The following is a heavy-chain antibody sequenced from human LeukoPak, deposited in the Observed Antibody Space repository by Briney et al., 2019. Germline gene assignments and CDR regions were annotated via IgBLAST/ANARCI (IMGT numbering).Heavy chain of an antibody. J-gene: IGHJ6*02. CDR2: IYYSGST. V-gene: IGHV4-31*03. D-gene: IGHD2-15*01. CDR1: GGSISSGGYY. Sequence: SQTLSLTCTVSGGSISSGGYYWSWIRQHPGEGLEWIGYIYYSGSTYYNPSLKSRVTISVDTSKNQFSLKLSSVTAADTAVYYCARNLGYCSGGSCYSGTYYYYGMDVWGQGTTVTVSS. CDR3: ARNLGYCSGGSCYSGTYYYYGMDV.